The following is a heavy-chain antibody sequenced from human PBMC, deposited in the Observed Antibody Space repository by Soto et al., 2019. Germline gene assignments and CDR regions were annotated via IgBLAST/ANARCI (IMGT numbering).Heavy chain of an antibody. J-gene: IGHJ6*03. CDR3: ARQGITMVRGVIISYYYMDV. Sequence: SETLSLTCTVSGGSISSYYWSWIRQPPGKGLEWIGYIYYSGSTNYNPSLKSRVTISVDTSKNQFSLKLSSVTAADTAVYYCARQGITMVRGVIISYYYMDVWGKGTTVTVSS. V-gene: IGHV4-59*08. CDR1: GGSISSYY. D-gene: IGHD3-10*01. CDR2: IYYSGST.